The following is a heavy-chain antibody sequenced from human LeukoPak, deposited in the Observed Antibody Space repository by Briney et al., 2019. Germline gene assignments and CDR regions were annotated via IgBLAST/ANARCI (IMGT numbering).Heavy chain of an antibody. D-gene: IGHD3-22*01. Sequence: PGGALRLSCAASGFSFGAYWMHWVRQAPGTGLEWVASIKQDGSEKLYGASVRGLFTVSRDNARNSLYLNMKTLRSEDTALYYCASTGDDYCDNAGYGGFVPWCQGSLVIVSS. V-gene: IGHV3-7*01. J-gene: IGHJ5*02. CDR1: GFSFGAYW. CDR2: IKQDGSEK. CDR3: ASTGDDYCDNAGYGGFVP.